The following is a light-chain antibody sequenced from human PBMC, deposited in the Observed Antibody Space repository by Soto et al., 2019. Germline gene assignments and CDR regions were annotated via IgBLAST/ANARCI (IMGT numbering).Light chain of an antibody. J-gene: IGLJ1*01. CDR1: SSNIGSNY. V-gene: IGLV1-47*01. CDR3: AAWDDSLSGYV. CDR2: RNN. Sequence: QSVLTQPPSASGTPGQRVTISCSGSSSNIGSNYVYWYQQLPGTAPKLLIYRNNQRPSGVPDRFSGSKSGTSASLAISGLRCEDEADYYCAAWDDSLSGYVFGTGTQVTVL.